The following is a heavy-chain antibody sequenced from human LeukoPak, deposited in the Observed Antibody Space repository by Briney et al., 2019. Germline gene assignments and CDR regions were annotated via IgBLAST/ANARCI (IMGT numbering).Heavy chain of an antibody. CDR3: ASGGYGGPPV. CDR2: ISSSSSYI. CDR1: GFTFSSYS. D-gene: IGHD4-23*01. Sequence: PGGSLRLSCAASGFTFSSYSMNWVRQAPGKGLEWVSSISSSSSYIYYADSVKGRFTISRDNAKNSLYLQKNSLRAEDTAVYYCASGGYGGPPVWGQGTLVTVSS. V-gene: IGHV3-21*01. J-gene: IGHJ4*02.